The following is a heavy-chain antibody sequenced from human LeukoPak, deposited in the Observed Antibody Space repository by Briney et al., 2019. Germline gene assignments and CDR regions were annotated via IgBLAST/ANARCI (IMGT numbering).Heavy chain of an antibody. CDR3: ARDPHYYGSGGYKAA. V-gene: IGHV4-38-2*02. D-gene: IGHD3-10*01. CDR2: VYHRGNT. J-gene: IGHJ5*02. Sequence: SETLSLTCTVSGYSISTGFFWGWTRQPPGKGLEWIGSVYHRGNTYYNASLKSRVTISVDTSKNQFFLKLNSVTAADTAVYYCARDPHYYGSGGYKAAWGQGTLVTVSS. CDR1: GYSISTGFF.